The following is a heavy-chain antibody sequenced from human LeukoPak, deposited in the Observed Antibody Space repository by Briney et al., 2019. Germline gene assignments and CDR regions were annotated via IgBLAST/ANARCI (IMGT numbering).Heavy chain of an antibody. D-gene: IGHD1-1*01. CDR1: GGSISSYY. CDR3: ASGTVQLEAGGWFDP. Sequence: SETLSLTCTVSGGSISSYYWSWIRQPPGKGLEWIGYIYYSGSTNYNPSLKSRVTISVDTSKNQFPLKLSSVTAADTAVYYCASGTVQLEAGGWFDPWGQGTLVTVSS. J-gene: IGHJ5*02. CDR2: IYYSGST. V-gene: IGHV4-59*01.